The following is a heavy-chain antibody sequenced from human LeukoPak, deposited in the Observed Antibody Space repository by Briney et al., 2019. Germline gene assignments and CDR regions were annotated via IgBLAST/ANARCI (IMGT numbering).Heavy chain of an antibody. CDR3: ARREQYFDFDY. CDR1: GYSFTTYW. Sequence: GESLKISCKGSGYSFTTYWIGWVRQMPGKGLEWMGIIYPGDSDTRYSPSFQGHVTISADNAVSPAYLQWSSLKASDTAMYYCARREQYFDFDYWGQGTLVTVSS. D-gene: IGHD3-9*01. J-gene: IGHJ4*02. V-gene: IGHV5-51*01. CDR2: IYPGDSDT.